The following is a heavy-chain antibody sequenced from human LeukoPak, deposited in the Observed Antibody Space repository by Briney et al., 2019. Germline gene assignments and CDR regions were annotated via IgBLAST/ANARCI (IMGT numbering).Heavy chain of an antibody. CDR2: ISYDGTTK. D-gene: IGHD3-22*01. Sequence: GGSLRLSCAASGFTFTNYPVHWVRQAPGKGLEWVTVISYDGTTKYYADSVKGRFTISRDNSRNTLYLQMNNLRTEDTAVYYCASPYYYDGSSYYHFFDHWGQGTLVTVSS. CDR3: ASPYYYDGSSYYHFFDH. J-gene: IGHJ4*02. CDR1: GFTFTNYP. V-gene: IGHV3-30*04.